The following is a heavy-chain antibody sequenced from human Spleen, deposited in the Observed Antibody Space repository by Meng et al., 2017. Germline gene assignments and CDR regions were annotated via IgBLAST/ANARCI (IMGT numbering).Heavy chain of an antibody. J-gene: IGHJ4*02. Sequence: GFLRPPWEASGFSFSCDWMSLVRQAPGKGLEWVGQIKEDGSEKYYVGSVGGRFTISRDNAKNALYLQMDSLRAEDTGVYYCAIDRDRSLENNWGQGTLVTVSS. D-gene: IGHD6-13*01. V-gene: IGHV3-7*01. CDR3: AIDRDRSLENN. CDR1: GFSFSCDW. CDR2: IKEDGSEK.